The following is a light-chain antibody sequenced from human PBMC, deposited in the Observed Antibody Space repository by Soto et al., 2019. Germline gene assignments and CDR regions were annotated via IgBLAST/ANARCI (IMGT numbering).Light chain of an antibody. CDR3: QQYYSYPWT. CDR2: AAS. Sequence: DIQMTQSPSSLSASVGDRVTVTCRASQGISSDLGWFQQKPGKAPKLLIYAASSLQSGVPSRFSGSGSGTDFTLTISCLQSEDFATYYCQQYYSYPWTFGQGTKVDIK. J-gene: IGKJ1*01. V-gene: IGKV1-17*01. CDR1: QGISSD.